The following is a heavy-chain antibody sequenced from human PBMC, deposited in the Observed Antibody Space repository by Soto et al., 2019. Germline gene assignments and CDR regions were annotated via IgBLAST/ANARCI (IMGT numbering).Heavy chain of an antibody. V-gene: IGHV1-18*01. D-gene: IGHD3-3*01. CDR2: ISAYNGNT. CDR1: GYTFTSYG. Sequence: QVQLVQSGAEVKKPGASVKVSCKASGYTFTSYGISWVRQAPGQGLEWMGWISAYNGNTNYVQKLQGRVTMTTDTSTSTAYMELRSLRSDDTAVYYCARDPYYDFWSGYTWFDPWGQGTLVTVSS. J-gene: IGHJ5*02. CDR3: ARDPYYDFWSGYTWFDP.